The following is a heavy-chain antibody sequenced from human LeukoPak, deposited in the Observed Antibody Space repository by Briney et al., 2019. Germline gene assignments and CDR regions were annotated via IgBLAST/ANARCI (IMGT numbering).Heavy chain of an antibody. Sequence: GESLKISCRGSGYSFTTYWIGWVRQMPGKGLEWMGIIYPGDSDTRYTPSFQGQVTMSADKSINTAYLPWSSLKASDTAMYYCARRQGCSSTSCPPDYWGQGTLVTVSP. J-gene: IGHJ4*02. CDR1: GYSFTTYW. V-gene: IGHV5-51*01. CDR2: IYPGDSDT. CDR3: ARRQGCSSTSCPPDY. D-gene: IGHD2-2*01.